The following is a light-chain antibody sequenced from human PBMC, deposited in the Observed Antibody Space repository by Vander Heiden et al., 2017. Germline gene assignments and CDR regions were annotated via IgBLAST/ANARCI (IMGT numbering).Light chain of an antibody. V-gene: IGLV3-1*01. CDR2: QDS. J-gene: IGLJ2*01. Sequence: SYELTQPPSVSVSPGQTASLTCSADKLGDKYACWYQQKPGQSPVLVIYQDSKRPSGIPERVSGSNSGNTATLTISGTQAMDEADYYCQAWDSSTAVFGGGTKLTVL. CDR1: KLGDKY. CDR3: QAWDSSTAV.